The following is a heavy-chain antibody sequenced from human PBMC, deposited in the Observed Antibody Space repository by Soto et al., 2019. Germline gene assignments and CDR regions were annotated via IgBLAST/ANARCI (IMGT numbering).Heavy chain of an antibody. CDR1: GFTFNIYA. CDR3: AREDDYGYRYINYGLDV. V-gene: IGHV3-30-3*01. CDR2: ISFDGTKK. D-gene: IGHD5-18*01. Sequence: GGSLRLSCAASGFTFNIYALHWVRQAPGKGLEWVAVISFDGTKKYYSDSVKGRFTISRDNLKNTLYLQMNNLRVEDAALYFCAREDDYGYRYINYGLDVWGQGTTVTVS. J-gene: IGHJ6*02.